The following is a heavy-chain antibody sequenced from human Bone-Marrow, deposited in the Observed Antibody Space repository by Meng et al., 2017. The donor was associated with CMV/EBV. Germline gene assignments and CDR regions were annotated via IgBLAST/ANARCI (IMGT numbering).Heavy chain of an antibody. J-gene: IGHJ4*02. CDR2: IYYTGST. D-gene: IGHD3-10*01. V-gene: IGHV4-61*05. CDR1: GGSISSSSYY. Sequence: GSLRLSCTVSGGSISSSSYYWGWIRQPPGKGLEWIGYIYYTGSTNYNPSLKSRVTISLDTSKNQFSLKLSSVTAADTAVYYCARGRVYYYGSGTYYPLDYWGQGTLVTVSS. CDR3: ARGRVYYYGSGTYYPLDY.